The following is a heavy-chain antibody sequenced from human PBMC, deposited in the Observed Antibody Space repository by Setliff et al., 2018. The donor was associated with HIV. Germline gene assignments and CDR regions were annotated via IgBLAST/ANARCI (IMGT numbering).Heavy chain of an antibody. V-gene: IGHV1-2*06. CDR2: INPNMGDT. CDR1: GYKFTGHH. J-gene: IGHJ4*02. Sequence: ASVKVSCKASGYKFTGHHIQWMRQAPGQGLEWMGRINPNMGDTQYAQKFQGRIIMTRDTSINTVYMELSSLTSDDTALYYCARQDIPAGYYLFDYWGQGTQVTVSS. CDR3: ARQDIPAGYYLFDY. D-gene: IGHD3-9*01.